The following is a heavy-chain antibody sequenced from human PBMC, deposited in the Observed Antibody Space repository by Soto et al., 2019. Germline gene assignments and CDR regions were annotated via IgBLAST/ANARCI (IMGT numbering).Heavy chain of an antibody. Sequence: SKASRYALEDISITSVRQSHGLGLEWLGWIYSKAGTINFAPKFQGRVIMTTDTSTSTAYMELTSLTFDDSAVYFGARDMGFDIDYLGQGTLVTVTS. J-gene: IGHJ4*02. CDR1: RYALEDIS. V-gene: IGHV1-18*01. CDR3: ARDMGFDIDY. CDR2: IYSKAGTI. D-gene: IGHD3-10*01.